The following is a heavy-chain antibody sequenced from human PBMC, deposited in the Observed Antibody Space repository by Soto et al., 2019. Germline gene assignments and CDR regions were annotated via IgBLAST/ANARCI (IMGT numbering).Heavy chain of an antibody. Sequence: GSLRLSCAASGFNFSTFGMNWVRQDPGKGLEWVAIISNDGSDINYADSVRGRFTISRDTSRNTLHLQMNSLRAEDTAVYYCAKNRAPRPFYYHGLDLWGQGTTVTVSS. J-gene: IGHJ6*02. CDR2: ISNDGSDI. CDR3: AKNRAPRPFYYHGLDL. V-gene: IGHV3-30*18. CDR1: GFNFSTFG.